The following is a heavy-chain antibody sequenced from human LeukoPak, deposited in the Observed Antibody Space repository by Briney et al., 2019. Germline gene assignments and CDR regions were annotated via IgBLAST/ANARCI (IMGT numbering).Heavy chain of an antibody. J-gene: IGHJ6*02. CDR3: ARDFREIDYYYYGMDV. V-gene: IGHV3-7*01. D-gene: IGHD5-24*01. Sequence: GGSLRLSCAASGFTFSSYWMSWVRQAPGKGLEWVANIMQDGSEKYYVDSVKGRFTISRDNAKNSLYLQMNSLRAEDTAVYYCARDFREIDYYYYGMDVWGQGTTVTVSS. CDR1: GFTFSSYW. CDR2: IMQDGSEK.